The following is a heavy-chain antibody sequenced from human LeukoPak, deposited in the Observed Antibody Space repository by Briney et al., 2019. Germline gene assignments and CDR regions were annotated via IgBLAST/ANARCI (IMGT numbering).Heavy chain of an antibody. D-gene: IGHD3-22*01. Sequence: ASVKVSCEASGYTFTSYAMNWVRQAPGQGLEWMGWINTNTGNPTYAQGLTGRFVFSLDTSVSTAYLQISSLKAEDTAVYYCARGTQINYDSSGYYYEYYFDYWGQGTLVTVSS. CDR1: GYTFTSYA. J-gene: IGHJ4*02. V-gene: IGHV7-4-1*02. CDR2: INTNTGNP. CDR3: ARGTQINYDSSGYYYEYYFDY.